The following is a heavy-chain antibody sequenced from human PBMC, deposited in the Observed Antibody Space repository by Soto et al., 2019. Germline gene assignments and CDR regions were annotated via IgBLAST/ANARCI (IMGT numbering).Heavy chain of an antibody. D-gene: IGHD3-3*01. Sequence: ASLKVSCKASGYTFTSYGISWVRQAPGRGLEWMGWISAYNGNTNYAQKLQGRVTLTTDTSTSTAYMELRSRRSDDPAGYYCARALRFMEWLFNPGNYYYGRDVWGQGTTVTVS. CDR3: ARALRFMEWLFNPGNYYYGRDV. J-gene: IGHJ6*02. CDR2: ISAYNGNT. V-gene: IGHV1-18*01. CDR1: GYTFTSYG.